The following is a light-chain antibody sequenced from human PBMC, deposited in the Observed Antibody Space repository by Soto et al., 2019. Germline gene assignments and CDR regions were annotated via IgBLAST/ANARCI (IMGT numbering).Light chain of an antibody. CDR1: QSVSSN. CDR2: RAS. Sequence: ILLTQSPATLSLSAGGRATLSCMASQSVSSNLAWYQQKPGQAPRLLSQRASTRATGIPARVSGSGSGTEFTLTISSLKSEDFEVYFCQQYNNWPGTFGQGTKVDI. V-gene: IGKV3-15*01. J-gene: IGKJ1*01. CDR3: QQYNNWPGT.